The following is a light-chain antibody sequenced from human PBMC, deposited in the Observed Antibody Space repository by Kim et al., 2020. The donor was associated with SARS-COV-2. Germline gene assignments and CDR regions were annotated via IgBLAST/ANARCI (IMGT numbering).Light chain of an antibody. Sequence: QSALTQPASVSGSPGQSITISCTGTSSDVGGYNYVSWYQQHPGKAPKLMIYDVNKRPSGVSNRFSASKSGNTASLTISGLQAEDEADYYCSSYTSSSSSSYTSSSTWVFGGGTQLTVL. CDR2: DVN. CDR1: SSDVGGYNY. CDR3: SSYTSSSSSSYTSSSTWV. V-gene: IGLV2-14*01. J-gene: IGLJ3*02.